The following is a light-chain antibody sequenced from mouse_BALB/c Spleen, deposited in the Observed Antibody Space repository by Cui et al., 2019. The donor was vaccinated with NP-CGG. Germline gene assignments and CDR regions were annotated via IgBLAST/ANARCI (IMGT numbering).Light chain of an antibody. CDR1: TGAVTTSNY. CDR3: ALWYSNHWV. CDR2: GTN. J-gene: IGLJ1*01. Sequence: VVAQQYAFTTSPGETVTLTCRSSTGAVTTSNYANWVQEKPDHLFTGLIGGTNNRVPGVPARFSGSLIGDKAALTITGAQTEDEAIYFCALWYSNHWVFGGGTKLTVL. V-gene: IGLV1*01.